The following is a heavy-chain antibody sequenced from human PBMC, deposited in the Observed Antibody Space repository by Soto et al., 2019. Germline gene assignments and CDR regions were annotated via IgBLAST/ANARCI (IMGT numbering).Heavy chain of an antibody. D-gene: IGHD2-21*02. J-gene: IGHJ4*02. Sequence: SETLSLTCTVSGGSIRSGDYYWSWIRQSPGRGLEWIGYIYYRGSSYYNPSLKSRVATSVDTSKNQFSFKLSSVTAAGTAVYYCVRAWGGDGNYFDYWGQGILVTVSS. CDR3: VRAWGGDGNYFDY. CDR1: GGSIRSGDYY. CDR2: IYYRGSS. V-gene: IGHV4-30-4*01.